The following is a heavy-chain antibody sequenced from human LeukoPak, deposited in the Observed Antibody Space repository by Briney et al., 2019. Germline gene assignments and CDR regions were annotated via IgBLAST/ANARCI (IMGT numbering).Heavy chain of an antibody. J-gene: IGHJ4*02. CDR3: ARGGYGSGATTFDY. CDR2: IIPIFGTA. CDR1: GGTFSSYA. V-gene: IGHV1-69*06. Sequence: SVKVSCKASGGTFSSYAISWVRQAPGQGLECMGGIIPIFGTANYAQKFQGRVTITADKSTSTAYMELSSLRPEDTAVYYCARGGYGSGATTFDYWGQGTLVTVSS. D-gene: IGHD3-10*01.